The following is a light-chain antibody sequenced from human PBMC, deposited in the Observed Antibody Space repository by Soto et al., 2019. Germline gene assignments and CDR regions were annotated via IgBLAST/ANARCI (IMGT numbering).Light chain of an antibody. CDR3: SSYAGSNNLG. Sequence: QSAMTQPPSASGSPGQSVTISCTGSNSDIGGYDFVSWYQQHPGKAPKLIIYDVTKRPSGVPDRVSGSKSGNTASLTVSGLQAEDEADYYCSSYAGSNNLGFGGGTKLTVL. J-gene: IGLJ2*01. CDR2: DVT. V-gene: IGLV2-8*01. CDR1: NSDIGGYDF.